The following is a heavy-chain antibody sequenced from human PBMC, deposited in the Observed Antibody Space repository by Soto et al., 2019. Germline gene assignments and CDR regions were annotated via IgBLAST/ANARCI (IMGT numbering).Heavy chain of an antibody. V-gene: IGHV3-48*03. Sequence: GGSLRLSCGGYGFTFDNYEMNWVRQAPGKGPEWLSYIGMTGSPIYYADSVRGRFTISRDNAKNSLYLQMNGLRAEDTAVYYCASALDFWSGYLSDWGQGTLVTVSS. CDR2: IGMTGSPI. CDR3: ASALDFWSGYLSD. D-gene: IGHD3-3*01. CDR1: GFTFDNYE. J-gene: IGHJ4*02.